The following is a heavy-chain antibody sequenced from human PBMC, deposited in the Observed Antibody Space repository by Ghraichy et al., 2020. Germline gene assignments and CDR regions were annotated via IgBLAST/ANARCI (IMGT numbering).Heavy chain of an antibody. CDR2: ISGSGGST. D-gene: IGHD6-13*01. Sequence: GGSLRLSCAASGFTFSSYAMSWVRQAPGKGLEWVSAISGSGGSTYYADSVKGRFTISRDNSKNTLYLQMNSLRAEDTAVYYCAKHLEGMPYSSSWDQYYYYYGMDVWGQGTTVTVSS. CDR3: AKHLEGMPYSSSWDQYYYYYGMDV. CDR1: GFTFSSYA. V-gene: IGHV3-23*01. J-gene: IGHJ6*02.